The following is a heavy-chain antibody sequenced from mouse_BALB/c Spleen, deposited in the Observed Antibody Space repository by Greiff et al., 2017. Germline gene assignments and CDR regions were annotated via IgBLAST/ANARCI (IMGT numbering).Heavy chain of an antibody. J-gene: IGHJ3*01. D-gene: IGHD2-3*01. CDR2: IGYDGSN. V-gene: IGHV3-6*02. CDR1: GYSITSGYY. CDR3: GRTNYDDYPMAY. Sequence: ESGPGLVKPSQSLSLTCSVTGYSITSGYYWNWIRQFPGNKLEWMGYIGYDGSNNYNPSLKNRISITRDTSKNQFFLKLNSVTTEDTATYCGGRTNYDDYPMAYWGQGTLVTVSA.